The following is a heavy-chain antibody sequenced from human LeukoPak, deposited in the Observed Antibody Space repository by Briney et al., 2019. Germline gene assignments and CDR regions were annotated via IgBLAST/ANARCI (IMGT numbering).Heavy chain of an antibody. CDR1: GFTFSSYG. J-gene: IGHJ4*02. CDR3: ASLWVGELFGHY. V-gene: IGHV3-30*02. Sequence: QPGGSLRLSCAASGFTFSSYGMHCVRQAPGKGLEWVAFIRYDGSNKYYADSVKGRFTISRDNSRNTLYLQMNSLRAEDTAVYYCASLWVGELFGHYWGQGTLVTVSS. D-gene: IGHD3-10*01. CDR2: IRYDGSNK.